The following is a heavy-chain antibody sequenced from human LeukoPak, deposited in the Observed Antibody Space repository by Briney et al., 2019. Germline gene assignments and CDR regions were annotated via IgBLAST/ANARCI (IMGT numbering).Heavy chain of an antibody. D-gene: IGHD3-10*01. Sequence: ASVKVSCKASGGTFSSYAISWVRQAPGQGLEWMGGIIPIFGTANYAQKFQGRVTITADESTSTAYIELSSLRSEDTAVYYCARATMVRGVIILGFDYWGQGTLVTVSS. V-gene: IGHV1-69*13. J-gene: IGHJ4*02. CDR1: GGTFSSYA. CDR2: IIPIFGTA. CDR3: ARATMVRGVIILGFDY.